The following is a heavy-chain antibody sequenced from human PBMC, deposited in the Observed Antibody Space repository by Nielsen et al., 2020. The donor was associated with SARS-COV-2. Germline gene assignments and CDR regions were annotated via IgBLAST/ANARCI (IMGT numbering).Heavy chain of an antibody. CDR2: ISYDGSNK. CDR3: ARAPIKYSSSWYQDY. J-gene: IGHJ4*02. Sequence: GESLKISCAASGFTFSSYAMHWVRQAPGKGLEWVAVISYDGSNKYYADSVKGRFTISRDNAKNSLYLQMNSLRAEDTAVYYCARAPIKYSSSWYQDYWGQGTLVTVSS. D-gene: IGHD6-13*01. CDR1: GFTFSSYA. V-gene: IGHV3-30-3*01.